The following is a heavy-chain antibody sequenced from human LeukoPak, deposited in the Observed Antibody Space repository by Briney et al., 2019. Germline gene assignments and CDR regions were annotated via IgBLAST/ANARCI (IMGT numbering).Heavy chain of an antibody. D-gene: IGHD1-26*01. V-gene: IGHV4-59*01. CDR2: VSYSGST. CDR3: ARERDGTDY. CDR1: GGPFSSYY. Sequence: SETLSLTCTVSGGPFSSYYWNWIRQPPGKGLEWIGYVSYSGSTRYNPSLKNRVTISLDMSKNQFSLKLTSVTAADTAVYFCARERDGTDYWGQGTLVTVSS. J-gene: IGHJ4*02.